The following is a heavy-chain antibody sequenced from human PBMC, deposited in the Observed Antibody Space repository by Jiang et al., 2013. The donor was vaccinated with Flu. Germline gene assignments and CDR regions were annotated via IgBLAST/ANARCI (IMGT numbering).Heavy chain of an antibody. D-gene: IGHD5-12*01. CDR2: IYYSGST. CDR3: ASQDSGYDDDAFDI. V-gene: IGHV4-59*01. Sequence: GPGLVKPSETLSLTCTVSGGSISSYYWSWIRQPPGKGLEWIGYIYYSGSTNYNPSLKSRVTISVDTSKNQFSLKLSSVTAADTAVYYCASQDSGYDDDAFDIWGQGTMVTVSS. J-gene: IGHJ3*02. CDR1: GGSISSYY.